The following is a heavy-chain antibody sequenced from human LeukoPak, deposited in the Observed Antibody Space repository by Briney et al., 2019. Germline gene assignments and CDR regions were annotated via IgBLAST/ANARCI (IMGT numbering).Heavy chain of an antibody. V-gene: IGHV3-48*02. CDR3: ARGEDY. J-gene: IGHJ4*02. CDR1: GFTFHFYT. Sequence: VGSLRLSCAASGFTFHFYTMTCGRHAPGKGLEWVSYISSRSSTIYYTDSVKGRFTVSRDNAKNSLNLQMNRLRDEDTAVYYGARGEDYWGQGTLVTVSS. CDR2: ISSRSSTI.